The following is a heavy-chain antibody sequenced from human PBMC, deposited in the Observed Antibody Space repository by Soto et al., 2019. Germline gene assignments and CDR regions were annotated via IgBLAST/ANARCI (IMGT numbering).Heavy chain of an antibody. V-gene: IGHV3-48*02. J-gene: IGHJ4*02. CDR2: ISRGSTTI. Sequence: GGSLRLSCAASGFTFSSYNMNWVRQAPGKGLEWVSYISRGSTTIYYADSVKGRFTISRDDAKDSLYLQMDSLRDEDTAVYYCVRDNNWSYDYWGQGILVTVSS. CDR1: GFTFSSYN. D-gene: IGHD1-1*01. CDR3: VRDNNWSYDY.